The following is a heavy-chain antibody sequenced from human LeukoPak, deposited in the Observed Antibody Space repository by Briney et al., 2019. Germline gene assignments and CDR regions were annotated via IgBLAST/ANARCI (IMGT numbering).Heavy chain of an antibody. CDR3: ATRIAVAGIRSAFDI. D-gene: IGHD6-19*01. V-gene: IGHV3-23*01. CDR2: ISGSGGST. Sequence: GGSLRPSCAASGFTFSSYAMSWVRQAPGKGLEWVSAISGSGGSTYYADSVKGRFTISRDNSKNTLYLQMNSLRAEDTAVYYCATRIAVAGIRSAFDIWGQGTMVTVSS. J-gene: IGHJ3*02. CDR1: GFTFSSYA.